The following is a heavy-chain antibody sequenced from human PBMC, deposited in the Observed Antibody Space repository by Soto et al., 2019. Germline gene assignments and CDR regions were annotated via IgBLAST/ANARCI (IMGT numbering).Heavy chain of an antibody. D-gene: IGHD2-2*01. V-gene: IGHV4-34*01. CDR3: ARGAIPAAIMSVATNYFDY. Sequence: SETLSLTCAVYGGSFSGYYWSWIRQPPGKGLEWIGEINHSGSTNYNPSLKSRVTISVDTSKNQFSLKLSSVTAADTAVYYCARGAIPAAIMSVATNYFDYWGQGTLVTVSS. CDR2: INHSGST. J-gene: IGHJ4*02. CDR1: GGSFSGYY.